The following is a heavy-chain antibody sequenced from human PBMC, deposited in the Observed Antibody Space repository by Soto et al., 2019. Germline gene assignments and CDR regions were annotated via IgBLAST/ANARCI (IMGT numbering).Heavy chain of an antibody. V-gene: IGHV1-69*13. CDR1: GGTFSSYA. CDR3: ARGRDYYASSGVGGFDY. Sequence: ASVKVSCKASGGTFSSYAISWGRQAPGQGLEWMGGIIPICGTANYAQKFQGRVTITADESTSTAYMELSSLRSEDTAVYYCARGRDYYASSGVGGFDYWGQGTLVTVSS. D-gene: IGHD3-22*01. CDR2: IIPICGTA. J-gene: IGHJ4*02.